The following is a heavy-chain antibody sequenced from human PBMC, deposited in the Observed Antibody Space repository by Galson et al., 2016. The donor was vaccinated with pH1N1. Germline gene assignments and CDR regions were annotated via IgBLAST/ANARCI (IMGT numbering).Heavy chain of an antibody. J-gene: IGHJ2*01. D-gene: IGHD3-22*01. Sequence: QSGAEVKKPGASVKVSCKASGGTFGSYGINWVRQAPGQGLEWMGGIIPIFNTAKYAQNFQGRVTITADESTTTAYMELSNLRAEDTAVYFCAREDYYDTDLSYWYFDLGGRGTLLTVSS. V-gene: IGHV1-69*13. CDR2: IIPIFNTA. CDR1: GGTFGSYG. CDR3: AREDYYDTDLSYWYFDL.